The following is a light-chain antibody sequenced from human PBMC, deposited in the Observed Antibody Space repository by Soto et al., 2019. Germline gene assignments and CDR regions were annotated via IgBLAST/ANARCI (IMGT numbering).Light chain of an antibody. Sequence: EIVLTQSPATLSLSPGERATLSCRASQSVSSYLAWYQQKPGQAPRLLIYDAFTRATGIPARFSGSGSGTEFTLTISSLQSEDFAVYYCQQYNNWPLTFGGGTKVDIK. CDR3: QQYNNWPLT. CDR1: QSVSSY. V-gene: IGKV3-15*01. CDR2: DAF. J-gene: IGKJ4*01.